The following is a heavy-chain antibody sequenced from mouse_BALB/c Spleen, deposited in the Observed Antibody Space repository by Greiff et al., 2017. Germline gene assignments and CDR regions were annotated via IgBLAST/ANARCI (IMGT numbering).Heavy chain of an antibody. CDR1: GYAFSSYW. D-gene: IGHD2-10*02. J-gene: IGHJ4*01. Sequence: QVQLQQSGAVLVRPGSSVKISCKASGYAFSSYWMNWVKQRPGQGLEWIGQIYPGDGDTNYNGKFKGKATLTADKSSSTAYMQLSSLTSEDSAVYFCARTWYGNSYAMDDWGQGTSVTVSS. V-gene: IGHV1-80*01. CDR3: ARTWYGNSYAMDD. CDR2: IYPGDGDT.